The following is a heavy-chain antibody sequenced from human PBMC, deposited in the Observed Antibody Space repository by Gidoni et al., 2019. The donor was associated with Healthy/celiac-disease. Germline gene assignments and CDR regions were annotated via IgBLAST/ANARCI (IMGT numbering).Heavy chain of an antibody. V-gene: IGHV1-8*01. CDR2: MNPNCGNT. Sequence: QVQLVQSGAEAKKPGASVKVFCNASGYTFTSYDINWVRQATGQGLEWMGWMNPNCGNTGYAQKFQGRVTMTRNTSISTAYMELSSLRSEDTAVYYCARSGQNEVPGVDYWGQGTLVTVSS. CDR1: GYTFTSYD. J-gene: IGHJ4*02. D-gene: IGHD1-1*01. CDR3: ARSGQNEVPGVDY.